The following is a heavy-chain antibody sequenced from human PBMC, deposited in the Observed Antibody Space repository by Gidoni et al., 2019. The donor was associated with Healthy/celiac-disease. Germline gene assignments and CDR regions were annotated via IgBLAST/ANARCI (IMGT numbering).Heavy chain of an antibody. CDR3: TVPLYGSGSYYDYYYYGMDV. D-gene: IGHD3-10*01. J-gene: IGHJ6*02. CDR2: IRSKAYGGTT. CDR1: GFPFGDYA. Sequence: EVQLVESGGGLVQPGRSLRLSCTASGFPFGDYAMSWFRQAPGKGLEWVGFIRSKAYGGTTEYAASVKGRFTISRDDSKSIAYLQMNSLKTEDTAVYYCTVPLYGSGSYYDYYYYGMDVWGQGTTVTVSS. V-gene: IGHV3-49*03.